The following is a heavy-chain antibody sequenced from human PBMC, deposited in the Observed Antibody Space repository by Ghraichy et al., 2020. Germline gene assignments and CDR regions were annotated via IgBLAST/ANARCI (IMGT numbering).Heavy chain of an antibody. CDR3: ARGDLEMATRKSYWYFDL. CDR1: GGSISGHY. V-gene: IGHV4-59*11. D-gene: IGHD5-24*01. J-gene: IGHJ2*01. Sequence: SQTLSLTCSVSGGSISGHYWSWIRQPPGKGLEWIGYIYYTGSTDYNPSLKSRATMSLDTSKNQLSLKLSSVTATDTAVYYCARGDLEMATRKSYWYFDLWGRGTLVTVSS. CDR2: IYYTGST.